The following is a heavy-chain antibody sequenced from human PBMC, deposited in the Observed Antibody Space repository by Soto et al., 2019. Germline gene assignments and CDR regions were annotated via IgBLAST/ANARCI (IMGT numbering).Heavy chain of an antibody. Sequence: QVQLQQWGAGLLKPSETLSLTCAVYGGSFSGYYWSWIRQPPGKGLEWIGEINHSGSTNYNPSLKSRVTISVDTSKNQFSLKLSSLTAADTAVYYCARGRTYDSSGYYVDYWGQGTLVTVSS. CDR2: INHSGST. J-gene: IGHJ4*02. V-gene: IGHV4-34*01. CDR3: ARGRTYDSSGYYVDY. D-gene: IGHD3-22*01. CDR1: GGSFSGYY.